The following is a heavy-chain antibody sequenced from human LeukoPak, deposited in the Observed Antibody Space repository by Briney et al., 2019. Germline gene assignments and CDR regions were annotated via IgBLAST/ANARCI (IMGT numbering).Heavy chain of an antibody. V-gene: IGHV4-39*01. D-gene: IGHD1-26*01. CDR1: GGSISSSSYY. J-gene: IGHJ4*02. CDR2: ISYGVTT. Sequence: SETLSLTCTVSGGSISSSSYYWAWIRQPPGKGLEWIASISYGVTTYFNPSLKSRVTISVDTSKNQFSLKLTSVTAADTAVYYCARHLRAATIYYDYWGQGTLVTVSS. CDR3: ARHLRAATIYYDY.